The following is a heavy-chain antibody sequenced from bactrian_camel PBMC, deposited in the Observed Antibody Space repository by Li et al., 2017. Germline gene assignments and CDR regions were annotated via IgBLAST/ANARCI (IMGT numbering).Heavy chain of an antibody. V-gene: IGHV3S31*01. D-gene: IGHD2*01. CDR2: IYSGGGST. J-gene: IGHJ4*01. CDR1: GFTVSSMC. CDR3: AADPGGKCGANGYTY. Sequence: EVQLVESGGGSVQAGGSLRLSCAASGFTVSSMCMAWFRQARGKGREGVAAIYSGGGSTYYADSVKGRFTISRDNAKNTLYLQMNSLKPEDSAIYYCAADPGGKCGANGYTYWGQGTQVTVS.